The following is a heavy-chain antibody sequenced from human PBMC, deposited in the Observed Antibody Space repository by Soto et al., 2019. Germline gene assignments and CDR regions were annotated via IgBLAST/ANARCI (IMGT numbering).Heavy chain of an antibody. V-gene: IGHV3-23*01. J-gene: IGHJ4*02. CDR1: GFTFSNYP. Sequence: EVQLLESGGGLVQGGESLRLSCPASGFTFSNYPMSWVRQVPGKGLEWVSSISASGGSTYYADSVRGRFTISSDNSKNTLYLQMNILRAEDTAVYYCAKNNIFGSVTKDYWGQGTLVTVSS. CDR3: AKNNIFGSVTKDY. D-gene: IGHD3-10*01. CDR2: ISASGGST.